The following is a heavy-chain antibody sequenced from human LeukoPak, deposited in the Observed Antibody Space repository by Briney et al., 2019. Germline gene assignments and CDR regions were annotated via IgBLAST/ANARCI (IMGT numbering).Heavy chain of an antibody. V-gene: IGHV3-66*01. D-gene: IGHD6-19*01. J-gene: IGHJ4*02. CDR1: GFTVSSNY. CDR2: IYSGGST. Sequence: QPGGSLRLSCAASGFTVSSNYMSWVRQAPGKGLEWVSVIYSGGSTYYADSVKGRFTTSRDNSKNALYLQMNSLRAEDTAVYYCARARYSSGWYYFDYWGQGTLVTVSS. CDR3: ARARYSSGWYYFDY.